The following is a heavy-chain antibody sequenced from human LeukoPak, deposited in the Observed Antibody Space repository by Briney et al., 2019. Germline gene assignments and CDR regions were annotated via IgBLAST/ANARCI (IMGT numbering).Heavy chain of an antibody. CDR1: GYTFTGYY. D-gene: IGHD3-3*01. J-gene: IGHJ6*03. CDR3: ARVAGSSITIFGVATYYYYMDV. CDR2: INPNSGGT. Sequence: ASVKVSCKASGYTFTGYYMHWVRQAPGQGLEWMGWINPNSGGTNYAQKFQGRVTMTRDTSISTAYMELSRLRSDDTAVYYCARVAGSSITIFGVATYYYYMDVWGKGTTVTVSS. V-gene: IGHV1-2*02.